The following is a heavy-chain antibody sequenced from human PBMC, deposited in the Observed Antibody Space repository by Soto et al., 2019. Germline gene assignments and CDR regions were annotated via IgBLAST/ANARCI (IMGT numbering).Heavy chain of an antibody. CDR3: ARDYAANRYYGMDV. J-gene: IGHJ6*02. V-gene: IGHV4-61*01. CDR1: GGPVISGSYY. Sequence: SETLSLTCTVSGGPVISGSYYWSWVRQPPGKGLEWIGYIFYTGSTHYSPYLRSRVTISLDTSKNQFSLKLSSVTAADTAVYYCARDYAANRYYGMDVWGQGTTVTVSS. CDR2: IFYTGST. D-gene: IGHD3-16*01.